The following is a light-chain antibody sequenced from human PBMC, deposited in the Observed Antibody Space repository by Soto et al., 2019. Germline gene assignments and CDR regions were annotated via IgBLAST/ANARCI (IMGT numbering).Light chain of an antibody. J-gene: IGKJ1*01. CDR1: QAITNY. Sequence: DVQMTQSPSFLSASVGDRVTITCRASQAITNYVAWYQQKLGQDPELLIYAASTLQSGVPSRFSGSGSGTDFTLTISSLQPEDVATYYCQKYNLAPWTFVQGTKVELK. CDR2: AAS. V-gene: IGKV1-27*01. CDR3: QKYNLAPWT.